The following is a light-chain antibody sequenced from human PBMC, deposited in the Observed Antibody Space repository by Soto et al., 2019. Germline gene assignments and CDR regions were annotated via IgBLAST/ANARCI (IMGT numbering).Light chain of an antibody. CDR2: DAS. V-gene: IGKV3-11*01. CDR1: QSVSSY. Sequence: EIVLTQSPATLSLSPGERATLSCRASQSVSSYLAWYQQKPGQAPRLLIYDASNRATGISARFSGSGSGTDFTLTISSLEPEDFAVYYCQQRSKWPPEVTFGQGTLLE. J-gene: IGKJ5*01. CDR3: QQRSKWPPEVT.